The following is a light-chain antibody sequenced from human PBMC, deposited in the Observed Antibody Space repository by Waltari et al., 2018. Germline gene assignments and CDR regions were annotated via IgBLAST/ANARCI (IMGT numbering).Light chain of an antibody. J-gene: IGLJ3*02. CDR2: GVS. V-gene: IGLV2-14*01. CDR3: SSYTSSSTRV. Sequence: QSALTQPASVSGSPGQSITISCTGTSSDVGGYDYVSWYQQHPGKAPKLIIYGVSNRPSGVFDRFSGSKSANTASLTISGLQAEDEADYYCSSYTSSSTRVFGGGTKLTVL. CDR1: SSDVGGYDY.